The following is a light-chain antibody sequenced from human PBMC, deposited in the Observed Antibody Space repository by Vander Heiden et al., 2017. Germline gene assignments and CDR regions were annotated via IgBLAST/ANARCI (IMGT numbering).Light chain of an antibody. J-gene: IGLJ2*01. V-gene: IGLV1-44*01. CDR2: SNK. CDR1: STNIGSNT. CDR3: AESDDSLNGPV. Sequence: QSVLPQPPSASGTPGPRVTISWTGSSTNIGSNTVNWYQQLPGTAPKRLIDSNKQRPSGVPARCSGVKAGTSASLVSSGLQSEEEADDYWAESDDSLNGPVFGGGTKLTVL.